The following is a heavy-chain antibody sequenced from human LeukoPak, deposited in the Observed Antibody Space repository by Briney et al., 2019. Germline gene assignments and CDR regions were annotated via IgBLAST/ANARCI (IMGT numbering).Heavy chain of an antibody. V-gene: IGHV1-2*02. CDR3: ARDRGGYSYGRFDP. CDR2: INPNSGDT. Sequence: ASVKVSCKASGYTFTGYYMHWVRQAPGQGLEWMGWINPNSGDTNYAQKFQGRVTMTRDTSISTAYMELNSLRAEDTAVYYCARDRGGYSYGRFDPWGQGTLVTVSS. D-gene: IGHD5-18*01. J-gene: IGHJ5*02. CDR1: GYTFTGYY.